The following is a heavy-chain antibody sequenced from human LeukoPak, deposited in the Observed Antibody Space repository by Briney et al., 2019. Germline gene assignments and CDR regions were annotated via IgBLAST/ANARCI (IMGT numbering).Heavy chain of an antibody. Sequence: GGSLRLSCAASGLTFSSYAMNWVRQAPGKGLEWVSAISDNGGNTYYADSVKGRFTISRDNSKNTLYLQMSSLRAEDTAVYYCASNILTGYYPDFFDYWGQGTLVTVSS. CDR1: GLTFSSYA. V-gene: IGHV3-23*01. CDR3: ASNILTGYYPDFFDY. CDR2: ISDNGGNT. J-gene: IGHJ4*02. D-gene: IGHD3-9*01.